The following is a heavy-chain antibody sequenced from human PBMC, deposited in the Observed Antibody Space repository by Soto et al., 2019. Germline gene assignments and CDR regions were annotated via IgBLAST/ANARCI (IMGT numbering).Heavy chain of an antibody. CDR1: GYTFTSYA. Sequence: ASVKVSCKASGYTFTSYAMHWVRQAPGQRLEWMGWINAGNGNTKYSQKFQGRVTITRDTSASTAYMELSSLRSEDTAVYYCARGGVHAHPRPGNSSSWYNWFEPWGQGTRVTVSS. V-gene: IGHV1-3*01. CDR2: INAGNGNT. D-gene: IGHD6-13*01. J-gene: IGHJ5*02. CDR3: ARGGVHAHPRPGNSSSWYNWFEP.